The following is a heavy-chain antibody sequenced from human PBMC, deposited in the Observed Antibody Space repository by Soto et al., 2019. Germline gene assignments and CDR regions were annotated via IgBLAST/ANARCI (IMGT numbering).Heavy chain of an antibody. CDR2: IWYDGSNK. J-gene: IGHJ5*02. D-gene: IGHD3-3*01. CDR3: VREPTRTTYYDFWSGYPSHRNWFDP. CDR1: GFTFSSYG. V-gene: IGHV3-33*01. Sequence: WESLRLSCAASGFTFSSYGMHWVRQAPGKGLEGGAVIWYDGSNKYYADSVKGRFTISRDNSKNTLYLQMNSLRAEDTAVYYCVREPTRTTYYDFWSGYPSHRNWFDPWGQGTLVTVSS.